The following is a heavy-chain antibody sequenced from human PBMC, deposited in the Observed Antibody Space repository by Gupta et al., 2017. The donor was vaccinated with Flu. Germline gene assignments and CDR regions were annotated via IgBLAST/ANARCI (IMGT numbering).Heavy chain of an antibody. CDR2: TYYRSKWYN. CDR1: GDSVSSNSAA. Sequence: QVQLQQSGPGLVKPSQTLSLTCAISGDSVSSNSAAWNWIRQSPSRGLEWLGRTYYRSKWYNDYAGAGKSRITINPETSKNQLSLQLNSVTTEDTAVYYCARDTAAGTFFYFDYGGQGTMVTVSS. D-gene: IGHD6-13*01. CDR3: ARDTAAGTFFYFDY. V-gene: IGHV6-1*01. J-gene: IGHJ4*02.